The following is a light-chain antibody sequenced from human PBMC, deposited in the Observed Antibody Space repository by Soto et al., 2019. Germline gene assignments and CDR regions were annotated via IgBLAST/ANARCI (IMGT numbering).Light chain of an antibody. J-gene: IGKJ1*01. CDR1: QSVSNSY. Sequence: EIVLTQSPCTLSLSPSERSTLSCRASQSVSNSYLAWYQHKPGQAPRLLIYGASSRVTGIPDRFSGSGSGTDFTLTISRLEPEDFAVYYCQQYGSSPGWTFGQGTKVDTK. CDR2: GAS. V-gene: IGKV3-20*01. CDR3: QQYGSSPGWT.